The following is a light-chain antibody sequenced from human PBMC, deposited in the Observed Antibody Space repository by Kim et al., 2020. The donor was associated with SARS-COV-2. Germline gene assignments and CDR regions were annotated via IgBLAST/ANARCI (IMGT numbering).Light chain of an antibody. J-gene: IGLJ1*01. V-gene: IGLV3-21*04. CDR1: NIGTKN. CDR2: YDS. Sequence: SYELTQPPSVSVAPGETAKITCGGNNIGTKNVHWYQQRPGQAPVLVIYYDSDRPSGIPERFSGSNSGNTATLTISRVEAGDEADYYCQVWDSNSDHPYVFGAGTQLTVL. CDR3: QVWDSNSDHPYV.